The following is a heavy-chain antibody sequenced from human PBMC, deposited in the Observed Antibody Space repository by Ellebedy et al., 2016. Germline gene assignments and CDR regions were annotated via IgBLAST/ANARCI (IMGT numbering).Heavy chain of an antibody. V-gene: IGHV3-7*03. CDR3: AREAYSSGWCYIDN. D-gene: IGHD6-19*01. J-gene: IGHJ4*02. CDR2: IKEDGSEE. Sequence: GGSLRLSCVASAFTFRKYWMTWVRQAPGKGLEWVANIKEDGSEEYYVDSVKGRFTISRDNAKNSLYLQMNSLRAGDTALYYCAREAYSSGWCYIDNWGQGTLVTVSS. CDR1: AFTFRKYW.